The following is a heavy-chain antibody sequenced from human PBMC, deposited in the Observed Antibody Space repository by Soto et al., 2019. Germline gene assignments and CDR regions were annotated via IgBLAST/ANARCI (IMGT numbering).Heavy chain of an antibody. CDR1: GFTLSSYD. J-gene: IGHJ3*01. CDR3: AKTIFPAGIAAFDV. Sequence: EVQLLASGGDLIQAGGCLRLSCAASGFTLSSYDLTWVRQGPGKGLERVSGISASGSDTFFRELVKGRFTISRDTSKNTLYLQMNSLRVEDTAVYYSAKTIFPAGIAAFDVWGRGTMVTVSS. V-gene: IGHV3-23*01. CDR2: ISASGSDT. D-gene: IGHD2-2*02.